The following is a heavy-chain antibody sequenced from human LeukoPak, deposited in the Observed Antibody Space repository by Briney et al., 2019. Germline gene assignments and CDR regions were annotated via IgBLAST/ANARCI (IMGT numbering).Heavy chain of an antibody. J-gene: IGHJ6*03. CDR2: ISYDGSNK. V-gene: IGHV3-30*04. D-gene: IGHD3-22*01. CDR3: AKEITMREVGDYMDV. Sequence: GGSLRLSCAASGFTFSSYAMHWVRQAPGKGLEWVAVISYDGSNKYYADSVKGRFTISRDNSKNTLYLQMNSLRAEDTAVYYCAKEITMREVGDYMDVWGKGTTVTISS. CDR1: GFTFSSYA.